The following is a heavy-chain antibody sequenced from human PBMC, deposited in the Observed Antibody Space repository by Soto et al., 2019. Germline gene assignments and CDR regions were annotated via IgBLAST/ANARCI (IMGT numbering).Heavy chain of an antibody. D-gene: IGHD3-3*01. CDR3: ARGQEDDFWSGYYGGHWFDP. J-gene: IGHJ5*02. V-gene: IGHV4-30-2*01. CDR2: IYHSGST. CDR1: CGSIISGGYS. Sequence: SETLSLTCAFSCGSIISGGYSWSWIRQPPGKGLEWIGYIYHSGSTYYNPSLKSRVTISVDRSKNQFSLKLSSVTAADTAVYYCARGQEDDFWSGYYGGHWFDPWGQGTLVTVSS.